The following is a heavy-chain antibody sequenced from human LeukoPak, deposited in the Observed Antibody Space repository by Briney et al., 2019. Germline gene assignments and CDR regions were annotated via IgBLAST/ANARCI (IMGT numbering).Heavy chain of an antibody. D-gene: IGHD6-13*01. V-gene: IGHV4-34*01. J-gene: IGHJ3*02. CDR2: INHSGST. CDR1: GGSFSGYY. Sequence: SETLSLTCAVYGGSFSGYYWSWIRQPPGKGLEWIGEINHSGSTNYNPSLKSRVTISVDTSKNQFSLKLSSVTAADTAVYYCASLYSSSWYGAFDIWGQGTMVTVSS. CDR3: ASLYSSSWYGAFDI.